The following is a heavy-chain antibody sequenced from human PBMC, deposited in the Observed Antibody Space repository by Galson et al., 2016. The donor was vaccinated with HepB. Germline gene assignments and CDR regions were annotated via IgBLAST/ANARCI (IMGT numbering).Heavy chain of an antibody. CDR1: GDSVSSNSAA. CDR3: ARVRCSTFRCQNWFDP. V-gene: IGHV6-1*01. D-gene: IGHD2/OR15-2a*01. J-gene: IGHJ5*02. Sequence: CAISGDSVSSNSAAWTWIRQSPLRGLEWLGRTYYRSKWYNDYAESMKSPIGIHPDTSKNQFSLQLNSVTPEDTAVYYCARVRCSTFRCQNWFDPWGQGTLVTVPP. CDR2: TYYRSKWYN.